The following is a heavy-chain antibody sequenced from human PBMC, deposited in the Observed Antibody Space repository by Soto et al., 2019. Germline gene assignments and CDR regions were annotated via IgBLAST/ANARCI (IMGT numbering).Heavy chain of an antibody. Sequence: QVQLQESGPGLVKPSGTLSLTCAVSGGSISSSNWWSWVRQPPGKGLEWIGEIYHSGSTNYNPSLKSRVTISVDKSKNQFSLKLSSVSAAVTAMYYCASIVGATNYSYGMDVWGQGTTVTASS. CDR2: IYHSGST. J-gene: IGHJ6*02. V-gene: IGHV4-4*02. CDR1: GGSISSSNW. CDR3: ASIVGATNYSYGMDV. D-gene: IGHD1-26*01.